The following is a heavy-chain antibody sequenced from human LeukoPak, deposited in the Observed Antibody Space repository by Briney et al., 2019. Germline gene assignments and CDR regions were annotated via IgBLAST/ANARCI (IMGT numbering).Heavy chain of an antibody. Sequence: GASLKISCKTSGYSFSNYWIGWVRQMPGEGLEWMGIIYPGGSDIRYSPSFHGQVTISADKSISTAYLQWSSLKASDTAMYYCARQQPGPGVDYWGQGTLVTVSS. J-gene: IGHJ4*02. CDR1: GYSFSNYW. CDR2: IYPGGSDI. CDR3: ARQQPGPGVDY. V-gene: IGHV5-51*01. D-gene: IGHD3-10*01.